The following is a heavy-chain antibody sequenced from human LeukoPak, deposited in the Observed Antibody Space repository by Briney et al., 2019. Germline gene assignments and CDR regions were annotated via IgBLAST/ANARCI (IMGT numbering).Heavy chain of an antibody. CDR2: ITGSGGST. Sequence: ETLSLTCAVYGGSFSGYYWSWIRQPPGKGLEWVSSITGSGGSTYYADSVKGRFTISRDNSKNTLYLQMSSLRAEDTAVYYCARHYGSGRSKGYAFDSWGQGTLVTVSS. D-gene: IGHD6-19*01. J-gene: IGHJ4*02. V-gene: IGHV3-23*01. CDR3: ARHYGSGRSKGYAFDS. CDR1: GGSFSGYY.